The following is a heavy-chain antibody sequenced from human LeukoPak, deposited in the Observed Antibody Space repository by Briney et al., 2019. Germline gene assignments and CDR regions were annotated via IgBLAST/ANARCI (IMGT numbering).Heavy chain of an antibody. J-gene: IGHJ4*02. V-gene: IGHV3-23*01. CDR3: ARDSPTTRYFDY. CDR2: ISGSGGST. CDR1: GFTFSSYA. Sequence: GGSLRLSCAASGFTFSSYAMSWVRQAPGKGLEWVSAISGSGGSTYYADSVKGRFTISRDNAKNSLYLQMNSLRAEDTAVYYCARDSPTTRYFDYWGQGTLVTVSS. D-gene: IGHD4-17*01.